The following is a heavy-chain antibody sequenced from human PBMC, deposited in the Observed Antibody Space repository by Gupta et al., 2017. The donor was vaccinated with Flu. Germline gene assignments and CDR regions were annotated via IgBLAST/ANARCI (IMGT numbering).Heavy chain of an antibody. CDR3: ARRVLAFDP. CDR1: GSTFTSYE. V-gene: IGHV1-8*01. J-gene: IGHJ5*02. D-gene: IGHD3-3*02. CDR2: MNPNSGNT. Sequence: QVQLVQSGAELKTPGASVQVSCTASGSTFTSYEINWGRQATGQGREGMGGMNPNSGNTGDAQKFQCRVTMTRNTSTSTAYMELSSLRSEDTAVYYWARRVLAFDPWGQGTLGPVSS.